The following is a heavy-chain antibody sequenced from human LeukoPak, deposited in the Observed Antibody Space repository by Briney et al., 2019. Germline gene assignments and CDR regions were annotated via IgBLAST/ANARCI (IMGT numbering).Heavy chain of an antibody. CDR3: ARGIIGLRGFDC. Sequence: PGRSLRLSCTASGFTFGDYAMSWVRQAPGKGLEWVGFIRNKAYGGTAEYAASVKGRFTISRDDSKSIAYPQMNSLKTEDTAVYYCARGIIGLRGFDCWGQGTLVTVSS. CDR2: IRNKAYGGTA. D-gene: IGHD1-20*01. V-gene: IGHV3-49*04. CDR1: GFTFGDYA. J-gene: IGHJ4*02.